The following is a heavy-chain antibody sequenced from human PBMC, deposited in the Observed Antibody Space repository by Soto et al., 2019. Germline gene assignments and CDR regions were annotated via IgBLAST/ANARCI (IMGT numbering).Heavy chain of an antibody. D-gene: IGHD6-19*01. CDR3: VTSRVSIAVAGETEYYFDY. J-gene: IGHJ4*02. V-gene: IGHV1-2*04. Sequence: XSVNFSCQASGYTFTCYYIHWVRQAPGQGLEWMGWVNPNSGGTNYAQKFQGWVTMTRDTSISTAYMELSRLRSDDTAVYYCVTSRVSIAVAGETEYYFDYWGQGTLVTVSS. CDR1: GYTFTCYY. CDR2: VNPNSGGT.